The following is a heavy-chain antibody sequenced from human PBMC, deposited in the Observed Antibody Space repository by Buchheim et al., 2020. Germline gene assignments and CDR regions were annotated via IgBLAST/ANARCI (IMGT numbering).Heavy chain of an antibody. J-gene: IGHJ4*02. CDR3: ARDPLLNGGTLDY. V-gene: IGHV3-74*01. Sequence: VQLVESGGGLVQPGGSLRLSCAASGFTFSDLWMHWVRQTPGKGLMWVSRINSDGSSTIYGESVKGRFTVSRANAKNKLYMQMNSLRAEDTGVYYCARDPLLNGGTLDYWGQGT. D-gene: IGHD1-1*01. CDR2: INSDGSST. CDR1: GFTFSDLW.